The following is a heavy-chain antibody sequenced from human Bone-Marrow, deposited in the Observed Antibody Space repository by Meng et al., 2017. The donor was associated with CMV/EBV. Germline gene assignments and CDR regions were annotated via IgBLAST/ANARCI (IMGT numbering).Heavy chain of an antibody. D-gene: IGHD3-22*01. CDR3: ADSVTYDSSGYFDY. Sequence: GESLKISCAASGFTFSSYAMSWVRQAPGKGLEWVSAISGSGGSTYYADSVKGRFTISRDNSKNTLYLKMNSLRAEDTAVYYCADSVTYDSSGYFDYWGQGTLVTVSS. CDR2: ISGSGGST. V-gene: IGHV3-23*01. J-gene: IGHJ4*02. CDR1: GFTFSSYA.